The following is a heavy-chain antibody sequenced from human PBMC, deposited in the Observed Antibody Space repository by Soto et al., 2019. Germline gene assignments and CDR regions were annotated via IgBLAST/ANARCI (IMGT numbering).Heavy chain of an antibody. D-gene: IGHD3-16*01. J-gene: IGHJ4*02. CDR2: ISYDGSNK. Sequence: QVQLVESGGGVVQPGRSLRLSCAASGFTFSSYAMHWVRQAAGKGLEWVAVISYDGSNKYYADSVKGRFTISRDNSKNTLYLQMNSLRAEDTAVYYCARVGGGDYWGQGTLVTVSS. CDR3: ARVGGGDY. V-gene: IGHV3-30-3*01. CDR1: GFTFSSYA.